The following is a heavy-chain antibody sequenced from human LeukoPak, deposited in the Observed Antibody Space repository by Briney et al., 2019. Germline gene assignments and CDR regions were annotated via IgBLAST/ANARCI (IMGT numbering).Heavy chain of an antibody. Sequence: SVKVSCKASGGTFSSYAISWVRQAPGQGLEWMGRIIPILGIANYAQKFQGRVTITADKSTSTAYMELSSLRSEDTAVYYCAAASKGDAFDIWGQGTMVTVSS. J-gene: IGHJ3*02. V-gene: IGHV1-69*04. CDR3: AAASKGDAFDI. D-gene: IGHD5-18*01. CDR2: IIPILGIA. CDR1: GGTFSSYA.